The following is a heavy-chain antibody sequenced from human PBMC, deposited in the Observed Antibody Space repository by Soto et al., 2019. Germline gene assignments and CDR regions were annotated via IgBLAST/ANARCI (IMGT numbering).Heavy chain of an antibody. Sequence: QVQLVQSGAEVKKPGSSVKVSCKASGGTFSSYAISWVRQAPGQGLEWMGGIIPIFGTANYAQKFQGRVTITADKSTSTAYMELSSLTSEDTAVYYCASGPGYCSSTSCYLLYYYYGMDVWGQGTTVTVSS. CDR2: IIPIFGTA. CDR3: ASGPGYCSSTSCYLLYYYYGMDV. CDR1: GGTFSSYA. J-gene: IGHJ6*02. V-gene: IGHV1-69*06. D-gene: IGHD2-2*01.